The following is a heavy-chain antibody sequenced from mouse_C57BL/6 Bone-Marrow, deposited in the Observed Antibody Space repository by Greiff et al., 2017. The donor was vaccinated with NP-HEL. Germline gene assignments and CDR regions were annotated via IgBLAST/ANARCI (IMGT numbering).Heavy chain of an antibody. CDR3: ARRGAMDY. J-gene: IGHJ4*01. V-gene: IGHV1-80*01. CDR1: GYAFSSYW. CDR2: IYPGDGDT. Sequence: VQLQQSGASVKISCKASGYAFSSYWMNWVKQRPGKGLEWIGQIYPGDGDTNYNGKFKGKATLTADKSSSTAYMQLSSLTSEDSAVYFCARRGAMDYWGQGTSVTVSS.